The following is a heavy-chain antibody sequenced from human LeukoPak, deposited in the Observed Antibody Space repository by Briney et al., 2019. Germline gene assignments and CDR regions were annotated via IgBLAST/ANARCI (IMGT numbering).Heavy chain of an antibody. V-gene: IGHV3-23*01. D-gene: IGHD3-22*01. Sequence: GGSLRLSCAASGFTFSGSAMSWVRQAPGEGLEWVSLISYSGANSYYTDSVRGRFTFSRDNSKSTLYLQMNSLRAEDTAVYYCARDVSGGYYLFDYWGQGSLVTVSS. CDR3: ARDVSGGYYLFDY. J-gene: IGHJ4*02. CDR2: ISYSGANS. CDR1: GFTFSGSA.